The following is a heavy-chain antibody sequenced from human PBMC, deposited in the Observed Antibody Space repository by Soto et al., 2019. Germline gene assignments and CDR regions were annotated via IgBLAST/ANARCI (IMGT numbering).Heavy chain of an antibody. CDR3: GRRPRYSSSWSGGDWLQP. CDR2: INHSGSS. J-gene: IGHJ5*02. V-gene: IGHV4-34*01. Sequence: SETLSRTCAVYCGSFSGYYWSCIRQPPWKGLEWIVEINHSGSSNYNPSLKSRVTISVDTSKNQFSLRLSSVTAADTAVYYCGRRPRYSSSWSGGDWLQPGAKGNLVT. CDR1: CGSFSGYY. D-gene: IGHD6-13*01.